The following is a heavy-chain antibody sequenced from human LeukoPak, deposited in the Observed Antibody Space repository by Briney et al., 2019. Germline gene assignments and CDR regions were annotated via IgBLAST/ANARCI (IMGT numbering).Heavy chain of an antibody. V-gene: IGHV3-73*01. CDR2: IRREPHSYTT. J-gene: IGHJ4*02. CDR3: TRQDCSGGSCSYVDY. CDR1: GFTFSGFY. D-gene: IGHD2-15*01. Sequence: GGYLRLSCAASGFTFSGFYMHWVRQASGKGLEWVGLIRREPHSYTTVYAASVQGRFTISRDDSKNTAYLQMNSLKAEDTAVYYCTRQDCSGGSCSYVDYWGQGTLVSVSS.